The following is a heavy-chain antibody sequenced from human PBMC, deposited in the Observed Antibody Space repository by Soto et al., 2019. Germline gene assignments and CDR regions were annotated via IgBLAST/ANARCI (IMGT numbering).Heavy chain of an antibody. CDR3: ARDAYGDPYYYYAMDV. J-gene: IGHJ6*02. CDR2: ISVSGSAM. Sequence: EVQLVESGGGLVQPGGSQRLSCAASGFTFSSYEMTWVRQAPGKGLECVSYISVSGSAMYYVDSVKGRFTISRDNAKNSLYLQMDSLRAEDTAVYFCARDAYGDPYYYYAMDVWGQGTTVTVSS. D-gene: IGHD4-17*01. V-gene: IGHV3-48*03. CDR1: GFTFSSYE.